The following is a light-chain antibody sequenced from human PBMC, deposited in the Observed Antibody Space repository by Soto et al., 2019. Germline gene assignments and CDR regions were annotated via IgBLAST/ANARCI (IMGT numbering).Light chain of an antibody. CDR2: DVS. CDR1: STDVGRYNY. CDR3: SSYTSDSTYV. J-gene: IGLJ1*01. Sequence: QSVLTQPASVSGSPGQSITISCTGTSTDVGRYNYVSWYQQHPGKAPKLMIYDVSNRPSGVSSRFSGSKSGITASLTISGLQAEDEADYYCSSYTSDSTYVFXTGTKVTVL. V-gene: IGLV2-14*01.